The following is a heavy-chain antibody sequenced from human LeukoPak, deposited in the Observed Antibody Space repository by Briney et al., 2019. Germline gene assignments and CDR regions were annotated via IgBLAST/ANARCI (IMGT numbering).Heavy chain of an antibody. J-gene: IGHJ4*02. CDR3: ARDSTYYYGSGSSGPHYFDY. D-gene: IGHD3-10*01. Sequence: PGGSLRLSCEASGFTFSTYVMSWVRQAPGKGLEWVSSISDGDFITEYADSVKGRFTISRDNSKNTLYLQLNSLRAEDTAVYYCARDSTYYYGSGSSGPHYFDYWGQGTLVTVSS. CDR2: ISDGDFIT. CDR1: GFTFSTYV. V-gene: IGHV3-23*01.